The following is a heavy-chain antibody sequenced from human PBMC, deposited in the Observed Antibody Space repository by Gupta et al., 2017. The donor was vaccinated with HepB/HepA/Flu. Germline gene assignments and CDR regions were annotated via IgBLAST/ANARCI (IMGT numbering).Heavy chain of an antibody. CDR1: GFTFNNYG. CDR3: ASPTTRTANGFWYFGL. J-gene: IGHJ2*01. D-gene: IGHD4-11*01. CDR2: VSYDGNEE. Sequence: QVQLVESGGGVVQPGRSLRLSCAASGFTFNNYGMYWVRQAPGKGLEWVAVVSYDGNEEQYADSVKGRFTISRDNSKNTLFLQMNSLKTEDSAIYYCASPTTRTANGFWYFGLWGRGTLVTSPQ. V-gene: IGHV3-30-3*01.